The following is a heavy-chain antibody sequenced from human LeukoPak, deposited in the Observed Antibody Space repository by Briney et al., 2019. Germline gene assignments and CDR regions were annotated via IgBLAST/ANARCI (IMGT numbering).Heavy chain of an antibody. CDR2: ISWNSATI. Sequence: PGGSLRLSCAASGFTFDGYAMHWVRQAPEKGLEWVSGISWNSATIGYADSVRGRFTISRDNAKNSLYLQMNSLRAEDTALYYCAKVYVEMATIGHFDYWGQGTLVTVSS. J-gene: IGHJ4*02. D-gene: IGHD5-24*01. V-gene: IGHV3-9*01. CDR1: GFTFDGYA. CDR3: AKVYVEMATIGHFDY.